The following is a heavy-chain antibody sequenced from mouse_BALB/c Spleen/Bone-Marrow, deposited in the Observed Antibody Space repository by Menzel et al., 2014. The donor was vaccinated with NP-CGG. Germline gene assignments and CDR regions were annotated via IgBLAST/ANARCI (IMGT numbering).Heavy chain of an antibody. CDR3: ARDSGTDYYAVDY. Sequence: QVQLQQSGPGLVAPSQSLSITCTVSGFSLTSYGVHWVRQPPGKGLEWLGVIWAGGSTNYNSALMSRLSISKDNSKSQVFLKMNSLQTDDTAMYYCARDSGTDYYAVDYWGQGPSVTVSS. D-gene: IGHD3-3*01. J-gene: IGHJ4*01. CDR1: GFSLTSYG. V-gene: IGHV2-9*02. CDR2: IWAGGST.